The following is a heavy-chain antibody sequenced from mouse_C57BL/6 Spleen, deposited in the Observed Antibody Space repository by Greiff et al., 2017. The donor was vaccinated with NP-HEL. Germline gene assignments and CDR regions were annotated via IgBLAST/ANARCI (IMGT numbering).Heavy chain of an antibody. CDR3: ARSAYSNLYAMDY. CDR2: IHPNSGST. D-gene: IGHD2-5*01. V-gene: IGHV1-64*01. Sequence: VQLQQSGAELVKPGASVKLSCKASGYTFTSYWMHWVKQRPGQGLEWIGMIHPNSGSTNYNEKFKSKATLTVDNSSSTAYMQLSSLTSEDSAVYYCARSAYSNLYAMDYWVQGTSVTVSS. J-gene: IGHJ4*01. CDR1: GYTFTSYW.